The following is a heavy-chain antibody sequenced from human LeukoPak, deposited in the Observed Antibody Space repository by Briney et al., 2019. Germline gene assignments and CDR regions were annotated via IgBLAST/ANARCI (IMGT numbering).Heavy chain of an antibody. D-gene: IGHD6-19*01. V-gene: IGHV3-7*03. J-gene: IGHJ5*02. CDR1: GLTFSSYW. Sequence: GGSLRLSCAVSGLTFSSYWMSWVRQAPGKGLEWVANIKQDGSERSYVDSVKGRFTISRDNAKNSLYLQMNSLRAEDTAVYYCAKDRQWLVRNWFDPWGQGTLVTVSS. CDR2: IKQDGSER. CDR3: AKDRQWLVRNWFDP.